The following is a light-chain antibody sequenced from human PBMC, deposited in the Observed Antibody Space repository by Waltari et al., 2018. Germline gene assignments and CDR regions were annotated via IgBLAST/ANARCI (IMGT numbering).Light chain of an antibody. CDR1: SSNIGTET. V-gene: IGLV1-44*01. CDR3: ASWDNSLNVVV. CDR2: SNN. J-gene: IGLJ2*01. Sequence: QSVLTQPPSASGTPGQRVTISCSGSSSNIGTETVTWYQQLPGTAPTLLIYSNNQRPSGVPDRFSGSKSGNSASLAISGLQPEDEADYYCASWDNSLNVVVFGGGTKLTVL.